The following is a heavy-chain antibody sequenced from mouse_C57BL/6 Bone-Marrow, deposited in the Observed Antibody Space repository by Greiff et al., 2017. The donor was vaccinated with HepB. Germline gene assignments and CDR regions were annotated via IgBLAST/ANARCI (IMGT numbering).Heavy chain of an antibody. CDR1: GFTFSDYG. Sequence: EVMLVESGGGLVKPGGSLKLSCAASGFTFSDYGMHWVRQAPEKGLEWVAYISSGSSTIYYADTVKGRFTISRDNAKNTLFLQMTSLRSEDTAMYYCARKSNPYAMDYWGQGTSVTVSS. D-gene: IGHD1-3*01. CDR2: ISSGSSTI. J-gene: IGHJ4*01. V-gene: IGHV5-17*01. CDR3: ARKSNPYAMDY.